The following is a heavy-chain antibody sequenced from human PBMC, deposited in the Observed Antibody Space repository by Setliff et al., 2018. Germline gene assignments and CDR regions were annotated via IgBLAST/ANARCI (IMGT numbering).Heavy chain of an antibody. J-gene: IGHJ3*02. CDR3: ARVLFHCSSTSCYLDAFDI. CDR1: GYTLTELS. Sequence: ASVKVSCKVSGYTLTELSMHWVRQAPGKGLEWMGGFDPEDGETIYAQKFQGRVTMTTDTSTSTAYMELRSLRSDDTAVYYCARVLFHCSSTSCYLDAFDIWGQGTMVTVS. V-gene: IGHV1-24*01. D-gene: IGHD2-2*01. CDR2: FDPEDGET.